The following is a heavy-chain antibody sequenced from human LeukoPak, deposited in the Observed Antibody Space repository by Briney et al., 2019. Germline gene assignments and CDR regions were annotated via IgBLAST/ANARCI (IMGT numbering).Heavy chain of an antibody. D-gene: IGHD3-22*01. CDR1: GYTFISYD. V-gene: IGHV1-18*01. CDR3: ARFVLRDYYDSSGSSAFDI. CDR2: ISAYNGNT. J-gene: IGHJ3*02. Sequence: ASVKVSCKASGYTFISYDINWVRQAPGQGLEWMGWISAYNGNTNYAQKLQGRVTMTTDTSTSTAYMELRSLRSDDTAVYYCARFVLRDYYDSSGSSAFDIWGQGTMVTVSS.